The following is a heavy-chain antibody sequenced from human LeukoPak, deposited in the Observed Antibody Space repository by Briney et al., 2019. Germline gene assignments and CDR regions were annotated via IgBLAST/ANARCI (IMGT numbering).Heavy chain of an antibody. CDR2: IIPIFGTA. CDR1: GGTFSSYA. Sequence: ASVKVSCKASGGTFSSYAISWVRQAPGQGLEWMGGIIPIFGTANYAQKFQGRVTITTEESTSTAYMELSSLRSEDTALYYCARVISGRIVALNWFDPWGQGTLVTVSS. D-gene: IGHD3-22*01. J-gene: IGHJ5*02. V-gene: IGHV1-69*05. CDR3: ARVISGRIVALNWFDP.